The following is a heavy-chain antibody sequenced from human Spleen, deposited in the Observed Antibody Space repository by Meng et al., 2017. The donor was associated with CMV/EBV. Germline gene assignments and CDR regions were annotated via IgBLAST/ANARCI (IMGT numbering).Heavy chain of an antibody. CDR1: GFTFANYA. CDR2: ISAGGGSP. Sequence: GALKISCAASGFTFANYAMNWVRQAPGKGLQWVSAISAGGGSPYYADSVKGRFTISRDNSKNTLYLQMNSLRAEDTAVYYCATDLGTSSSGYWGQGTLVTVSS. D-gene: IGHD6-6*01. J-gene: IGHJ4*02. V-gene: IGHV3-23*01. CDR3: ATDLGTSSSGY.